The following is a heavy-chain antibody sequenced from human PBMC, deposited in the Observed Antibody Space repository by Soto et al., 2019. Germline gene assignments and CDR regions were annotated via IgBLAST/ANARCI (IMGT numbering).Heavy chain of an antibody. V-gene: IGHV4-30-4*01. CDR2: TYYSGGS. D-gene: IGHD5-12*01. J-gene: IGHJ4*02. Sequence: QVQLQESGPGLVKASQTLSLTCTLSGASVSSAEHYWSWIRQPPGKGLEWIGYTYYSGGSYYNASLQRRVSISVDTSLNQLSLKLTSVPAADTAVYYCARLSGYDPAGAADKWGPGILVSVSS. CDR1: GASVSSAEHY. CDR3: ARLSGYDPAGAADK.